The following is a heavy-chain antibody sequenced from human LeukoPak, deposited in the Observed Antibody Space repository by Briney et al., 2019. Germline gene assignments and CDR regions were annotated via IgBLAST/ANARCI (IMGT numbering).Heavy chain of an antibody. J-gene: IGHJ4*02. CDR1: GFTFSSNW. CDR2: IKEDGSEK. D-gene: IGHD3-16*02. CDR3: ARDFFAFGGVIALLDY. V-gene: IGHV3-7*01. Sequence: PGGSLRLSCAASGFTFSSNWMSWVRQAPGKGLEWVANIKEDGSEKYYVDSVKGRFTISRDNAKNSLYLQMNSLRDEDTAVYYCARDFFAFGGVIALLDYWGQGTLVTVSS.